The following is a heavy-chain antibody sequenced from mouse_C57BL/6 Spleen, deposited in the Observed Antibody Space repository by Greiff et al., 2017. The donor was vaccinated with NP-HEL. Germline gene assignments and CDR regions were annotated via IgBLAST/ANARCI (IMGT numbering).Heavy chain of an antibody. D-gene: IGHD1-1*02. V-gene: IGHV3-6*01. CDR3: ARGGSRHYFDY. Sequence: EVQLQQSGPGLVKPSQSLSLTCSVTGYSITSCYYWNWIRQFPGNKLEWMGYISYDGSNNYNPSLKNRISITRDTSKNQFFLKLNSVTTEDTATYYCARGGSRHYFDYWGQGTTLTVSS. J-gene: IGHJ2*01. CDR2: ISYDGSN. CDR1: GYSITSCYY.